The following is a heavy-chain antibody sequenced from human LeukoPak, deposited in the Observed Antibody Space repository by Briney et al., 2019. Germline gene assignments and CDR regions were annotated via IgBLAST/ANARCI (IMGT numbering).Heavy chain of an antibody. CDR3: AKLGLLVATYYDFWSGYYTDAFDI. Sequence: GGSLRLSCAASGFNFSSYAMTWVRQAPGKGLEWVSSISGNGGSTYYAGSVKGRFTISRDKSKNALYLQMNSLRAEDTAVYYCAKLGLLVATYYDFWSGYYTDAFDIWGQGTMVTVSS. V-gene: IGHV3-23*01. D-gene: IGHD3-3*01. CDR2: ISGNGGST. CDR1: GFNFSSYA. J-gene: IGHJ3*02.